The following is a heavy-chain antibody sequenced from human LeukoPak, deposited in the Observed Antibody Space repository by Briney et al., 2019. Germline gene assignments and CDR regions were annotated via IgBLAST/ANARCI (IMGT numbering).Heavy chain of an antibody. D-gene: IGHD3-10*01. CDR1: GGSISSHY. Sequence: SETLSLTCTVSGGSISSHYWSWVRQPPGKGLEWIGYIYYTGSTNYNPSLKSRVTISIDTSKNQFSLKLNSVTAADTAVYYCARGNNYYGSGSYYYNWFDPWGQGTLVTVSS. CDR3: ARGNNYYGSGSYYYNWFDP. CDR2: IYYTGST. J-gene: IGHJ5*02. V-gene: IGHV4-59*11.